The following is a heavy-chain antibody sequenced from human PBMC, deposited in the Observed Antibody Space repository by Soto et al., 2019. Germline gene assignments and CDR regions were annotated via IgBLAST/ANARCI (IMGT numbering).Heavy chain of an antibody. V-gene: IGHV3-53*01. CDR2: IYSGGST. CDR3: ARNHIAASGTSAYDI. J-gene: IGHJ3*02. CDR1: GFTVSSNY. D-gene: IGHD6-13*01. Sequence: LRLSCAASGFTVSSNYMSWVRQAPGKGLEWVSVIYSGGSTYYADSVKGRFAISRDNSKNTLYLQMNSLRAEDTAVYYCARNHIAASGTSAYDIWGQGTMVTVSS.